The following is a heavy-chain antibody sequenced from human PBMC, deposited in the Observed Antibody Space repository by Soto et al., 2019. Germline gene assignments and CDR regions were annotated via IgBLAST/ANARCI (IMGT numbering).Heavy chain of an antibody. V-gene: IGHV4-59*01. D-gene: IGHD3-10*01. CDR3: ARIGYYGSGRGYGMDV. Sequence: PSETLSLTCTVSGGSISSYYWSWVRQPPGKGLEWIGYIYYSGSTNYNPSLKSRVTISVDTSKNQFSLKLSSVTAADTAVYYCARIGYYGSGRGYGMDVWGQGTTVTVSS. CDR1: GGSISSYY. CDR2: IYYSGST. J-gene: IGHJ6*02.